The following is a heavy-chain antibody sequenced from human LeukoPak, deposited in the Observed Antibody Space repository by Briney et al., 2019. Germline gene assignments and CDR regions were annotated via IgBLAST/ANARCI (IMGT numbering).Heavy chain of an antibody. CDR1: GFTFSSYS. CDR3: ARDPVSGWRGVARDY. J-gene: IGHJ4*02. V-gene: IGHV3-21*01. CDR2: ISSSSSYI. D-gene: IGHD6-19*01. Sequence: GGSLRLSCAASGFTFSSYSMNWVRQAPGKGLEWVSSISSSSSYIYYAGSVKGRFTISRDNAKNSLYLQMNSLRAEDTAVYYCARDPVSGWRGVARDYWGQGTLVTVSS.